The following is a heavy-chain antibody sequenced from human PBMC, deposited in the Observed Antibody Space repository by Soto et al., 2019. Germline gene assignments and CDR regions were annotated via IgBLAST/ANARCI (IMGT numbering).Heavy chain of an antibody. CDR2: IYPGDSDT. Sequence: PGESLKISCKGSGYSFTSYWIGWVRQMPGKGLEWMGIIYPGDSDTRYSPSFQGQVTISADKSISTAYLQWSSLKASDTAMYYCARHPRKGFTMVRGVIFLRSLVSWFDPWGQGTLVTVSS. CDR3: ARHPRKGFTMVRGVIFLRSLVSWFDP. D-gene: IGHD3-10*01. V-gene: IGHV5-51*01. CDR1: GYSFTSYW. J-gene: IGHJ5*02.